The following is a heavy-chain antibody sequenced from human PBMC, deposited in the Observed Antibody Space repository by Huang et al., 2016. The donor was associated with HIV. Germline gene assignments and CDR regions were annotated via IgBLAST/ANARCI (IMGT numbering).Heavy chain of an antibody. J-gene: IGHJ4*02. D-gene: IGHD3-3*01. CDR3: ARGRVTSSGVVQSYDY. Sequence: VQLQESGPGLVKPSQTLSLSCNVSGASIASGSYFWNWIRQPAGGGLEWIGHIYTTGSTDYNPSLQSRVAVSSDTSKNQFSLSLRAVTAADTAVYFWARGRVTSSGVVQSYDYWGQGSLVTVSS. CDR2: IYTTGST. V-gene: IGHV4-61*09. CDR1: GASIASGSYF.